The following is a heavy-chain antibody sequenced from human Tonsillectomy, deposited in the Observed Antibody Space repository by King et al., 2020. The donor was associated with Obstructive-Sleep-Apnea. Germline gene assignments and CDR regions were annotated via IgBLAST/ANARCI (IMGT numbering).Heavy chain of an antibody. D-gene: IGHD2-2*01. CDR2: ISAYNGNT. CDR1: GYTFTSYD. CDR3: ARGQVPAAIGIYYGMDV. Sequence: QLVQSGAEVKKPGASVKVSCKASGYTFTSYDISWVRQAPGQGLEWMGWISAYNGNTNYAQKLQGRVTMTTDTSTSTAYVELRSLRSDDTAVYYCARGQVPAAIGIYYGMDVWGQGTTVTVSS. J-gene: IGHJ6*02. V-gene: IGHV1-18*01.